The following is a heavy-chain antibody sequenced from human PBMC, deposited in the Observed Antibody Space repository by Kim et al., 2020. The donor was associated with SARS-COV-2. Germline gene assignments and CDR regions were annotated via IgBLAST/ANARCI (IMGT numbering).Heavy chain of an antibody. D-gene: IGHD3-3*01. J-gene: IGHJ4*02. Sequence: RFTISRDNAKNSLYLQMNSLRAEDTAVYYCARGTVSLYYDFWSGYYKLDYWGQGTLVTVSS. CDR3: ARGTVSLYYDFWSGYYKLDY. V-gene: IGHV3-11*06.